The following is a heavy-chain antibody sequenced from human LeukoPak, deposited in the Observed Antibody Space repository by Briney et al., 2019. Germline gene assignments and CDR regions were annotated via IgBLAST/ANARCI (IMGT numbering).Heavy chain of an antibody. Sequence: GGSLRLSCTASGFTFSNYAMTWVRQAPGKGLEWISAISPRSNSIYYSDSVRGRFTVSRDNSKNTLSLQMNSLRAEDTAVYYCAKGGHFSPFDYWGQGTLVTVSS. D-gene: IGHD2/OR15-2a*01. CDR1: GFTFSNYA. CDR3: AKGGHFSPFDY. V-gene: IGHV3-23*01. CDR2: ISPRSNSI. J-gene: IGHJ4*02.